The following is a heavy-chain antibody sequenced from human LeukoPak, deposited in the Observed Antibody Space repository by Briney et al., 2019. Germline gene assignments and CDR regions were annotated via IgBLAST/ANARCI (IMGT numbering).Heavy chain of an antibody. V-gene: IGHV4-39*07. Sequence: SETLSLTCTVSGGSISSSSYYWGWIRQPPGKGLEWIGEINHSGSTNYNPSLKSRVTISVDTSKNQFSLKLSSVTAADTAVYYCARGNGDYVRDLYNWFDPWGQGTLVTVSS. D-gene: IGHD4-17*01. CDR3: ARGNGDYVRDLYNWFDP. J-gene: IGHJ5*02. CDR2: INHSGST. CDR1: GGSISSSSYY.